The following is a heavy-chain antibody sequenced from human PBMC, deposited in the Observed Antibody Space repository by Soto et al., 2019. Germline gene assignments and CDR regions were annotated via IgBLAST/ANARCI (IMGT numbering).Heavy chain of an antibody. CDR3: ARGGGYSSSWYDPADYYYYYMHV. J-gene: IGHJ6*03. CDR1: GYTFTGYY. V-gene: IGHV1-2*04. D-gene: IGHD6-13*01. Sequence: EASVKVSCKASGYTFTGYYMHWVRQAPGQGLEWMGWINPNSGGTNYAQKFQGWVTMTRDTSISTAYMELSRLRSDDTAVYYCARGGGYSSSWYDPADYYYYYMHVWGKGTTVTVSS. CDR2: INPNSGGT.